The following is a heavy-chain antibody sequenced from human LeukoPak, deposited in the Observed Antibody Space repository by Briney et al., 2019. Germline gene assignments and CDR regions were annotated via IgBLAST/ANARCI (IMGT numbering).Heavy chain of an antibody. J-gene: IGHJ6*03. D-gene: IGHD3-22*01. CDR3: ARSPIYDSSGYYYVGSYYYYMDV. CDR2: IYYSGST. V-gene: IGHV4-39*01. CDR1: GGSISSSSYY. Sequence: SETLSLTCTVSGGSISSSSYYWGWIRQPPGKGPEWIGSIYYSGSTYYNPSLKSRVTISVDTSKNQFSLKLSSVTAADTAVYYCARSPIYDSSGYYYVGSYYYYMDVWGKGTTVTVSS.